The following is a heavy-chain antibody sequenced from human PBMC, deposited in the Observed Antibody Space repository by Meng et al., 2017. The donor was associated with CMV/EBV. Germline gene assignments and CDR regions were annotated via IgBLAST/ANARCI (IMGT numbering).Heavy chain of an antibody. CDR2: INVHDNYR. J-gene: IGHJ6*02. CDR1: GYTFTSYG. D-gene: IGHD2-2*03. CDR3: ARDMDYGMDI. Sequence: ASVKVSCKASGYTFTSYGISWVRQAPGQGLEWMGWINVHDNYRNYAQKFQGRVTLTTDTSTTTAYLELETLRSDDTAVYYCARDMDYGMDIWGQGTTVTV. V-gene: IGHV1-18*01.